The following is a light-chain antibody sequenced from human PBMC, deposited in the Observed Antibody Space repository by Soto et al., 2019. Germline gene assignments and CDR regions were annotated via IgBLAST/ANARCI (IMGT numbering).Light chain of an antibody. Sequence: QSALTQPASVSGSPGQSITISCTGTSTDVGGYNYVSWFQQHAGNAPKLIIYGVGNRPSGVSNRFSGSKSGNTASLTISGLQAEDEADYYCASYSNSNVLGVFGGGTQLTVL. CDR3: ASYSNSNVLGV. V-gene: IGLV2-14*01. CDR2: GVG. CDR1: STDVGGYNY. J-gene: IGLJ2*01.